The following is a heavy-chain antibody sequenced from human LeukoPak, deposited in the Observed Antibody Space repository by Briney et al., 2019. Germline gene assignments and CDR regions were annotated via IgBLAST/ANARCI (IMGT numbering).Heavy chain of an antibody. V-gene: IGHV3-53*04. Sequence: GGSLRLSCAASGFTVSSNYMSWVRQAPGKGLEWVSVIYSGGSTYYADSVKGRFTISRHNSKNTLYLQLNSLRAEDTAVYYCARDLGAYSGSYPDAFDSGGQGTMVTVSA. CDR1: GFTVSSNY. CDR2: IYSGGST. D-gene: IGHD1-26*01. CDR3: ARDLGAYSGSYPDAFDS. J-gene: IGHJ3*02.